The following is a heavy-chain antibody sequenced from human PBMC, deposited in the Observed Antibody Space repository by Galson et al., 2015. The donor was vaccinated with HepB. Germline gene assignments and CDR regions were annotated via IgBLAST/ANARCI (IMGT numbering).Heavy chain of an antibody. CDR1: GFSLSNARMG. V-gene: IGHV2-26*01. D-gene: IGHD3-10*01. CDR2: IFSNDEK. CDR3: ARAVYGSGSYFWFDP. Sequence: PALVKPTQTLTLTCTVSGFSLSNARMGVSWIRQPPGKALEWLAHIFSNDEKSYSTSLKSRLTISKDTSKSQVVLTMTNMDPVDTATYYCARAVYGSGSYFWFDPWGQGTLVTVSS. J-gene: IGHJ5*02.